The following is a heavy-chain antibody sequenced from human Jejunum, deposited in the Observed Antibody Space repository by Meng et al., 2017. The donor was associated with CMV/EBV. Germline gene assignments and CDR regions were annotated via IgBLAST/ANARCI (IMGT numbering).Heavy chain of an antibody. Sequence: SGFRFTNYWMTWVRQAPGKGLEWVANINQDGRVKYYGDSVKGRFTASRDNAKNLLYLEMNSLRAEDTAVYYCAKSLVDTAMDLDEWSQETLVTVSS. CDR2: INQDGRVK. D-gene: IGHD5-18*01. J-gene: IGHJ4*02. V-gene: IGHV3-7*01. CDR1: GFRFTNYW. CDR3: AKSLVDTAMDLDE.